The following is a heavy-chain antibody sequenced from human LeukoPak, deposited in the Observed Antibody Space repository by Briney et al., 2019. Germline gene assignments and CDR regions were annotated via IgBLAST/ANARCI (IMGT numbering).Heavy chain of an antibody. V-gene: IGHV1-2*02. CDR1: GYTFTGYY. D-gene: IGHD3-22*01. CDR3: ARDTYYYDSSGSDP. J-gene: IGHJ5*02. CDR2: INPNSGGT. Sequence: ASVKVSCKASGYTFTGYYMHWVRQAPGQGLEWMGWINPNSGGTYYAQKFQGRVTMTRDTSISTAYMELSRLRSDDTAVYYCARDTYYYDSSGSDPWGQGTLVTVSS.